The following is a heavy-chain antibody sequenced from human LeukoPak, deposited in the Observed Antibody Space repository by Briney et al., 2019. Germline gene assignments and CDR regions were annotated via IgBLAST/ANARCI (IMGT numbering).Heavy chain of an antibody. CDR1: GFTFSDHY. J-gene: IGHJ4*02. Sequence: GGSLRLSCAVSGFTFSDHYMDWVRQAPGKGLEWVGRSRNKANSYTTEYAASVKGRFTISRDDSKNSLFLQMNSLKTEDTTVYYCAREARFIVAFDYWGQGTQVTVSS. D-gene: IGHD2-15*01. CDR3: AREARFIVAFDY. V-gene: IGHV3-72*01. CDR2: SRNKANSYTT.